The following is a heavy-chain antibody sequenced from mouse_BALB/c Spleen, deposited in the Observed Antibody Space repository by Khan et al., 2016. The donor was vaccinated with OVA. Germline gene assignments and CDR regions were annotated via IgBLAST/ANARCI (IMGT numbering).Heavy chain of an antibody. J-gene: IGHJ2*01. CDR2: TNPTNGST. V-gene: IGHV1S81*02. CDR3: ARIKKIVATYIDY. CDR1: GYTFTSYW. Sequence: QVQLKQSGAELVKAGASVKMSCKASGYTFTSYWMHWVKQRLGQGLEWFAETNPTNGSTYYNEKFKSKATLTVDKSSSTAYMLLSGPTFEDSAVYYCARIKKIVATYIDYWGQGTTLTVSS. D-gene: IGHD1-1*01.